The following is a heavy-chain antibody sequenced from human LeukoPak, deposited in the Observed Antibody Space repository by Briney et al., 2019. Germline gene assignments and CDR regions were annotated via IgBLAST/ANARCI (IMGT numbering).Heavy chain of an antibody. Sequence: GASVKVSCKASGYTFTGYYIHWVRQAPGQGLEWMGWINPNSGGTNYAQKFQGRVTMTRDTSISTAYMELSRLRSDDTAVYYCARENELLSGHNFDYWGQGTLVTVSS. CDR1: GYTFTGYY. D-gene: IGHD1-26*01. CDR2: INPNSGGT. V-gene: IGHV1-2*02. J-gene: IGHJ4*02. CDR3: ARENELLSGHNFDY.